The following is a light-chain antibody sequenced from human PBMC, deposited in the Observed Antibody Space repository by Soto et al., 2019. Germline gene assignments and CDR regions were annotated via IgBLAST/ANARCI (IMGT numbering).Light chain of an antibody. CDR3: QQYGSSLLT. Sequence: EIVLTQSPGILSLSPGERATLSCRASQSVSSNYLAWYQQKPGQAPRLLIYGASSRATGIPDRFSGSGSGTDFTLIISRLEPEDFAVYYCQQYGSSLLTFGGGTKVEIK. CDR1: QSVSSNY. J-gene: IGKJ4*01. CDR2: GAS. V-gene: IGKV3-20*01.